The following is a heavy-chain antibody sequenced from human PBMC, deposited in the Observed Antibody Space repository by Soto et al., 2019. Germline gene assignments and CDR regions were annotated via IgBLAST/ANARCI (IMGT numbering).Heavy chain of an antibody. CDR2: ISWNSGSI. CDR3: AKDLVFGIAVAGPDY. CDR1: GFTFDDYA. Sequence: GGSLRLSCAASGFTFDDYAMHWVRQAPGKGLEWVSGISWNSGSIGYADSVKGRFTISRDNAKNSLYLQMNSLRAEDTALYYCAKDLVFGIAVAGPDYWGQGTLVTVS. D-gene: IGHD6-19*01. V-gene: IGHV3-9*01. J-gene: IGHJ4*02.